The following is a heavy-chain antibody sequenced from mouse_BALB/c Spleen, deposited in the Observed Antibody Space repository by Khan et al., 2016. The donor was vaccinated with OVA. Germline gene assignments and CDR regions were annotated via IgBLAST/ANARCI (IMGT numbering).Heavy chain of an antibody. CDR3: TRDGNYAHWYFDV. CDR2: ISSGGSYT. CDR1: GFTFSSYT. V-gene: IGHV5-6-4*01. D-gene: IGHD2-1*01. J-gene: IGHJ1*01. Sequence: EVELVESGGDLVKPGGSLKLSCAASGFTFSSYTMSWVRQTPEKRLEWVATISSGGSYTYYPDRVKGRFTISRDHAKNTLYLQMSSLKSEDTAMYYCTRDGNYAHWYFDVWGAGTTVTVSS.